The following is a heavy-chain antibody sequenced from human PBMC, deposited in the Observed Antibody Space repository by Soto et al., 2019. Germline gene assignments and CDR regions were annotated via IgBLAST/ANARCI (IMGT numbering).Heavy chain of an antibody. D-gene: IGHD2-15*01. CDR3: ARVRYCSGGSCYPRFDP. CDR2: LYYSGST. CDR1: GGSISSTSYY. Sequence: PSETVSLTCTVSGGSISSTSYYWVWIRQPPGKGLEWIGSLYYSGSTYYNPSLKSRVTISVDTSENQFSMKLSSVTAADTAVYYCARVRYCSGGSCYPRFDPWGQGTLVTVS. V-gene: IGHV4-39*07. J-gene: IGHJ5*02.